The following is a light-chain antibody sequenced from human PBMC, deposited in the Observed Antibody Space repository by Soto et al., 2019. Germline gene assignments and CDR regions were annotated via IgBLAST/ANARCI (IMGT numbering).Light chain of an antibody. CDR1: SSDVGGYNY. Sequence: QSALTQPASVSGSPGQSITISCTGTSSDVGGYNYVSWYRQHPGKAPKLMIYDVSNRPSGVSNRFSGSKSCNTASLTISGLQPDYEADYYCSSYKSSSTYVFGTGTKFTVL. V-gene: IGLV2-14*01. CDR3: SSYKSSSTYV. J-gene: IGLJ1*01. CDR2: DVS.